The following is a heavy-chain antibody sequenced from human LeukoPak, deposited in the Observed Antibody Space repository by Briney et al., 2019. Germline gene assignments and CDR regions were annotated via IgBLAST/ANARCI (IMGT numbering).Heavy chain of an antibody. V-gene: IGHV3-66*01. Sequence: PGGSLRLSCAASGFTFDDYAMHWVRQAPGKGLEWVSVIYSGGSTYYADSVKGRFTISRDNSKNTLYLQMNSLRAEDTAVYYCARDVDDSSGSSWGQGTLVTVSS. CDR1: GFTFDDYA. D-gene: IGHD3-22*01. J-gene: IGHJ4*02. CDR2: IYSGGST. CDR3: ARDVDDSSGSS.